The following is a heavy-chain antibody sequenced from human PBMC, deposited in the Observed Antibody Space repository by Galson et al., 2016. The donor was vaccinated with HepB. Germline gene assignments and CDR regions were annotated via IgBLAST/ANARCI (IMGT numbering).Heavy chain of an antibody. CDR3: ARGLAFPYSCDSSGYHPYFDY. CDR1: GYTFITYG. CDR2: ISAYNGNT. J-gene: IGHJ4*02. D-gene: IGHD3-22*01. V-gene: IGHV1-18*01. Sequence: SVKVSCKASGYTFITYGISWVRQAPGQGLEWMGWISAYNGNTKYAQKLQGRVTMTTDTSTSTAYIELRSLRSDDTAEYYFARGLAFPYSCDSSGYHPYFDYWGQGTLVTVSS.